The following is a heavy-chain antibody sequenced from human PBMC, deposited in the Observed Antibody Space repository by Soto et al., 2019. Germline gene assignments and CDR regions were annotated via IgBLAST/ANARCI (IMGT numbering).Heavy chain of an antibody. J-gene: IGHJ4*02. D-gene: IGHD5-18*01. CDR1: GYTFTSYD. Sequence: GASVKVSCKASGYTFTSYDINWVRQANGQGLEWMGWMNPNSGNTGYAQKLQGRVTMTRNTSISTAYMELSSLRSEDTAVYYCARLGHNYGYEIDYWGQGSLVTVSS. CDR3: ARLGHNYGYEIDY. CDR2: MNPNSGNT. V-gene: IGHV1-8*01.